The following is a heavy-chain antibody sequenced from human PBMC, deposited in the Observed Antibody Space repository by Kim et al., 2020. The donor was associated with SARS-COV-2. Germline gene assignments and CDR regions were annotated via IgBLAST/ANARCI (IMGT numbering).Heavy chain of an antibody. CDR3: ARGLWFGAQIDAFNI. Sequence: GESLKISCKGSAYSFTTYWIGWVRQMPGKGLEWMGIIYPGDSDTRYSPSFQGQVTISADKSISTTYLQWSSLKASDTAMYYCARGLWFGAQIDAFNIWGQGTMVTVSS. V-gene: IGHV5-51*01. CDR2: IYPGDSDT. CDR1: AYSFTTYW. D-gene: IGHD3-10*01. J-gene: IGHJ3*02.